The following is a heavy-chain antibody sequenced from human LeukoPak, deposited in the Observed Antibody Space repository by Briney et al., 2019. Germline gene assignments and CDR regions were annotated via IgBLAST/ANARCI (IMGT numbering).Heavy chain of an antibody. CDR1: GFTFSSYG. Sequence: GGSLRLSCAASGFTFSSYGMHWVRQAPGKGLEWVAVISYDGSNKYYAESVKGRFTISRDNSKNTLYLQMNSLRAEDTAVYYCAKCPEYSSSWYYYYYGMDVWGQGTTVTVSS. CDR2: ISYDGSNK. CDR3: AKCPEYSSSWYYYYYGMDV. V-gene: IGHV3-30*18. D-gene: IGHD6-13*01. J-gene: IGHJ6*02.